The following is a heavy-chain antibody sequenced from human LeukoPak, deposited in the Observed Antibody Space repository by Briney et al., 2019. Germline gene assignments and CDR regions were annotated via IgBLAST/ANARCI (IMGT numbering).Heavy chain of an antibody. CDR3: AKDMHYYGSGSSYYFDY. CDR2: FDPEDGET. J-gene: IGHJ4*02. CDR1: GYTLTELS. D-gene: IGHD3-10*01. Sequence: ASVKVSCKVSGYTLTELSMHWVRQAPGKGLEWMGGFDPEDGETIYAQKFQGRVTMTEDTSTDTAYMELSSLRSEDTAVYYCAKDMHYYGSGSSYYFDYWGQGTLVTVSS. V-gene: IGHV1-24*01.